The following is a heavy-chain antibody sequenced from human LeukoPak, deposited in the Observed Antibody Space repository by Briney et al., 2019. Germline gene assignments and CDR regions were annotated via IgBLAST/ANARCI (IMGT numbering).Heavy chain of an antibody. J-gene: IGHJ3*02. V-gene: IGHV4-59*08. Sequence: SETLSLTCTVSGGSISSYYWSWIRQPPGKGLEWIGYIYYSGSTNYNPSLRSRVTISADTSKNQFSLELSSVTAADTAVYYCARHTRPGYSGYENALDIWGQGTMVTVSS. CDR2: IYYSGST. CDR3: ARHTRPGYSGYENALDI. CDR1: GGSISSYY. D-gene: IGHD5-12*01.